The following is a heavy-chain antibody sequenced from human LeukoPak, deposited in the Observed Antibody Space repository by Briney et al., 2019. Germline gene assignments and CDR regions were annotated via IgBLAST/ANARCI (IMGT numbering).Heavy chain of an antibody. CDR1: GYSISSGYY. J-gene: IGHJ4*02. CDR2: IYHSGST. D-gene: IGHD6-13*01. Sequence: SETLSLTCTVSGYSISSGYYWGWIRQPPGKGLEWIGSIYHSGSTYYNPSLKSRVTISVDTSKNQFSLKLGSVTAADTAVYYCARPYSSSWSFNYWGQGTLVTVSS. V-gene: IGHV4-38-2*02. CDR3: ARPYSSSWSFNY.